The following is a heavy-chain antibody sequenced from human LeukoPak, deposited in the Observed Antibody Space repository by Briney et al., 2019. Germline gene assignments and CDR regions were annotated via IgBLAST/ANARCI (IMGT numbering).Heavy chain of an antibody. D-gene: IGHD1-1*01. Sequence: ASVKVSCKSSGYTSRTYGISRKRQAPRQGLEWMGWISFHNGNTNYAQKFHGRLTMTTDTSTSTAYMELRSLRSDDTGVYYCARDVPGSIGTTARFDPWGQGTLVTVSS. CDR3: ARDVPGSIGTTARFDP. V-gene: IGHV1-18*01. CDR2: ISFHNGNT. J-gene: IGHJ5*02. CDR1: GYTSRTYG.